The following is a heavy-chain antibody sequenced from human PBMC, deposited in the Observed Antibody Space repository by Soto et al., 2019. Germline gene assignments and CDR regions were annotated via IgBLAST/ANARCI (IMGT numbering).Heavy chain of an antibody. J-gene: IGHJ6*03. D-gene: IGHD6-13*01. CDR3: ARGAPHATYSSSWYSGYYYYYYMDV. Sequence: PSETLSLSCTVSGGSISSGGYYWIWIRQHPGKGLEWIGYIYYSGSTYYNPSLKSRVTISVDTSKNQFSLKLSSVTAADTAVYYCARGAPHATYSSSWYSGYYYYYYMDVWGKGTTVTVSS. CDR1: GGSISSGGYY. V-gene: IGHV4-31*03. CDR2: IYYSGST.